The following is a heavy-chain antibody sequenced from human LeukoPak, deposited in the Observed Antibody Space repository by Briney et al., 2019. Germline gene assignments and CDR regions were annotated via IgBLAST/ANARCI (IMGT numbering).Heavy chain of an antibody. CDR1: GGSISIDY. D-gene: IGHD4/OR15-4a*01. CDR2: IFTSGGT. J-gene: IGHJ5*02. CDR3: SRGGANDL. Sequence: SETLSLTCTVSGGSISIDYWSWIRQPAGKGLEWIGRIFTSGGTSYNPSLKSRVTMSLDTSKNQFSLKLSSVTAADTAVYFCSRGGANDLWGQGTLVTVSS. V-gene: IGHV4-4*07.